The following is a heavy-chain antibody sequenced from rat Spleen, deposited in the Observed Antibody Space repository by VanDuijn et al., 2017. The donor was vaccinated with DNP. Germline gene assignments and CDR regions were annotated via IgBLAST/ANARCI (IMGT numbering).Heavy chain of an antibody. D-gene: IGHD1-6*01. J-gene: IGHJ2*01. CDR1: GYTFISYY. Sequence: QVQLQQSGAELAKPGSSVKISCKGSGYTFISYYTGWIKQTTGQGLEFIGYINTGSGRTNYNEKFKDKATLTVDKSSSTVFMQLSSLTPDDSAVYYCARWEVYYGLFHDWGQGVMVTVSS. V-gene: IGHV1-43*01. CDR2: INTGSGRT. CDR3: ARWEVYYGLFHD.